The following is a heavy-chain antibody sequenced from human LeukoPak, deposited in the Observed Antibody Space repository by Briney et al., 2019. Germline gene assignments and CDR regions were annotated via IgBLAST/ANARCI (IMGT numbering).Heavy chain of an antibody. D-gene: IGHD5-18*01. CDR2: INPNSGGT. Sequence: ASVKVSCKASGYTFTGYYMHWVPQAPAQGLEWMGRINPNSGGTNYAQKFQGRVTMTRDTSISTAYMELSRLRSDDTAVYYCARDHGYSYGNSDYWGQGTLVTVSS. CDR1: GYTFTGYY. J-gene: IGHJ4*02. V-gene: IGHV1-2*06. CDR3: ARDHGYSYGNSDY.